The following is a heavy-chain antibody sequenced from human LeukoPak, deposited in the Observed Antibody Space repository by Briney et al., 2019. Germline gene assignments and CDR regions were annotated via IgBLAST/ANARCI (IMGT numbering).Heavy chain of an antibody. CDR1: GYTFTSYG. CDR2: IIPIFGTP. D-gene: IGHD3-10*01. Sequence: ASVKVSRKASGYTFTSYGITWVRQAPGQGLEWMGGIIPIFGTPNYAQKFQGRITITADKSTSTVYMELNSLRSEDTAVYYCARVYSSGTYFDYWGQGTLVTVSS. V-gene: IGHV1-69*06. CDR3: ARVYSSGTYFDY. J-gene: IGHJ4*02.